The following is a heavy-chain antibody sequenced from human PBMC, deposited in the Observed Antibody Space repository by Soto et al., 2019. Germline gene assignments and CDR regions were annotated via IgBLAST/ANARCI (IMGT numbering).Heavy chain of an antibody. V-gene: IGHV1-18*04. Sequence: ASVKVSCKASGYPSTTYVLGWVRRAPGQGFEWLGWISAYNGNTNYAQRFQGRVTMTTDTPTSTAYMELRSLRSDDTAVYYCARDREAARPGWFDPWGQGTLVTVSS. D-gene: IGHD6-6*01. CDR2: ISAYNGNT. J-gene: IGHJ5*02. CDR1: GYPSTTYV. CDR3: ARDREAARPGWFDP.